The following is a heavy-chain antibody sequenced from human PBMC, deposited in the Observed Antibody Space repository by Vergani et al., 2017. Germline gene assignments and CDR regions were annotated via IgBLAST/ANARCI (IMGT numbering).Heavy chain of an antibody. Sequence: QVQLVQSGAEVKKPGSSVKVSCKASGGTFSSYAISWVRQAPGQGLEWMGWISAYNGNTNYAQKLQGRVTMTTDTSTSTAYMELRSLRSDDTAVYYCARGARYCSGGSCYSLLNWFDPWGQGTLVTVSS. J-gene: IGHJ5*02. CDR2: ISAYNGNT. D-gene: IGHD2-15*01. V-gene: IGHV1-18*01. CDR3: ARGARYCSGGSCYSLLNWFDP. CDR1: GGTFSSYA.